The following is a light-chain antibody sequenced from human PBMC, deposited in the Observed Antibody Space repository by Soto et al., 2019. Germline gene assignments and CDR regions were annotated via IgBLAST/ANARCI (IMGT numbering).Light chain of an antibody. CDR2: DAS. J-gene: IGKJ5*01. V-gene: IGKV1-13*02. CDR3: QLIT. Sequence: AIQLTQSPSSLSASVGDGVTITCRASQGISSALAWYQQKPGKAPKLLIYDASSLESGVPSRFSGSGSGTDFTLTISSLQPEDFATYYCQLITFGQGTRLEIK. CDR1: QGISSA.